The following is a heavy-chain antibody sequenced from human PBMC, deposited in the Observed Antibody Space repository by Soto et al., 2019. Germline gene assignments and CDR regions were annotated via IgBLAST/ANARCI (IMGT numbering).Heavy chain of an antibody. CDR2: MNPDGSKK. Sequence: GGSLRLSCAVSGLTFRSHWMSWVRQAPGKGLEWEALMNPDGSKKFYVDSVKGRFTISRDNVKDSLYLQMDSLRAEDTAVYYCARDPAFGAMDYWGQGALVTVSS. CDR1: GLTFRSHW. J-gene: IGHJ4*02. V-gene: IGHV3-7*01. D-gene: IGHD2-2*01. CDR3: ARDPAFGAMDY.